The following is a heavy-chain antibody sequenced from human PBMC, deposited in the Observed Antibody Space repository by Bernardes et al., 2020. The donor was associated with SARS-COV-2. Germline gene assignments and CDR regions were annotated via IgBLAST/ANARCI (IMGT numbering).Heavy chain of an antibody. V-gene: IGHV3-30*18. D-gene: IGHD1-26*01. Sequence: GGSLRLSCAASGFTFSSYGMHWVRQAPGKGLEWVAVISYDGSNKYYADSVKGRFTISRDNSKNTLYLQMNSLRAEDTAVYYCAKDLIVGALLDPLYYYYYGMDVWGQGTTVTVSS. CDR1: GFTFSSYG. CDR3: AKDLIVGALLDPLYYYYYGMDV. CDR2: ISYDGSNK. J-gene: IGHJ6*02.